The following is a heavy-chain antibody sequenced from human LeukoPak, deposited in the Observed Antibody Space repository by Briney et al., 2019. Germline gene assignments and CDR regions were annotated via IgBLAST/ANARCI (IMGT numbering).Heavy chain of an antibody. Sequence: SVKVSCKASGGTFSSYAISWVRQAPGQGLEWMGRIIPILGIANYAQKFQGRVTITADKSTSTAYMEPSSLRSEDTAVYYCAIGNNWNYFDPWGQGTLVTVSS. CDR3: AIGNNWNYFDP. CDR2: IIPILGIA. CDR1: GGTFSSYA. V-gene: IGHV1-69*04. D-gene: IGHD1-7*01. J-gene: IGHJ5*02.